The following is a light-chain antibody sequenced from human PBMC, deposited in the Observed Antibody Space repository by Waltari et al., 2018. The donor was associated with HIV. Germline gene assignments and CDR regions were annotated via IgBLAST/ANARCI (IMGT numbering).Light chain of an antibody. CDR2: TDN. CDR1: TSNIGPTT. J-gene: IGLJ1*01. CDR3: ATWDDSLNGLV. Sequence: QSVLTQPPSASGAPGQSITISCSGSTSNIGPTTVNWYQQVPGSAPRVLFYTDNQRFTGVPDRFSGSKSGTSASLAINGLQSEDEASYFCATWDDSLNGLVFGTGTWVTVL. V-gene: IGLV1-44*01.